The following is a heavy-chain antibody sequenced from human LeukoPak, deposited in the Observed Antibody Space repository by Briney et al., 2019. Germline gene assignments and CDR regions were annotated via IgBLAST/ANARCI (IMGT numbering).Heavy chain of an antibody. CDR2: LTGGDGGT. CDR3: AKRLLVGSTVRPYFDS. CDR1: GFTFSSYA. Sequence: GGSLRLSCAASGFTFSSYAMSWVRQAPGKGLEWVSTLTGGDGGTYYADSVKGRFTISRDNSKHTLYLQMNSLRAEDTAIYYCAKRLLVGSTVRPYFDSWGQGTLVTVSS. J-gene: IGHJ4*02. V-gene: IGHV3-23*01. D-gene: IGHD1-26*01.